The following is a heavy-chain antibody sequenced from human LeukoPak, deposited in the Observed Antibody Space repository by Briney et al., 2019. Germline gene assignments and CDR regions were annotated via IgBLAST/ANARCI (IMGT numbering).Heavy chain of an antibody. D-gene: IGHD3-3*01. V-gene: IGHV3-23*01. CDR3: ARRVFWSGNLLDY. Sequence: GGSLRLSCAASGFTFSSYAMSWVRQAPEKGLEWVSAISDSGGSTFYADSVKGRFTISRDDSKNTLYLQMNSLRAEDTAVYYCARRVFWSGNLLDYWGQGTLVTVSS. CDR1: GFTFSSYA. J-gene: IGHJ4*02. CDR2: ISDSGGST.